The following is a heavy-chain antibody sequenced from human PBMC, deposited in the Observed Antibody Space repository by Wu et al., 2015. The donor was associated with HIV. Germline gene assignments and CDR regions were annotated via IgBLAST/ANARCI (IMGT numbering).Heavy chain of an antibody. D-gene: IGHD3-10*01. V-gene: IGHV1-69*12. CDR3: ATSYYGSGSYPTFYYYYAMDV. J-gene: IGHJ6*02. Sequence: QVHLVQSGAEVKKPRSSVKVSCKASGDTFSTSTFTWVRQTPGQGLQWMGGIIPIFGKAHYARTFQGKVTITADESTSTVYMELRSLKSEDTAVYYCATSYYGSGSYPTFYYYYAMDVWGQGTTVTVSS. CDR2: IIPIFGKA. CDR1: GDTFSTST.